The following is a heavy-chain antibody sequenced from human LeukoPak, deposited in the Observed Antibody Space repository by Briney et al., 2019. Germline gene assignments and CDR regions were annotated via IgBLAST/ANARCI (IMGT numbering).Heavy chain of an antibody. J-gene: IGHJ4*02. Sequence: SETLSLTCTVSGGSISTYYWSWIRQPPGKGLEWIGYIYYSGSTDYNPSLKSRVTISVDTSKNQFSLKLNSVTAADTAVYYCARGRDGYNFLNRGEYYYFDYWGQGTLVTVSS. V-gene: IGHV4-59*08. D-gene: IGHD5-24*01. CDR1: GGSISTYY. CDR2: IYYSGST. CDR3: ARGRDGYNFLNRGEYYYFDY.